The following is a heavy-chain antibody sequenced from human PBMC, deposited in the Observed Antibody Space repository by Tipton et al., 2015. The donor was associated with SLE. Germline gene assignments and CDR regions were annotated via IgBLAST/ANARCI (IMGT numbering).Heavy chain of an antibody. CDR3: ARGILGDPVAFEM. V-gene: IGHV3-48*03. J-gene: IGHJ3*02. CDR1: GFTFSSYE. D-gene: IGHD1-26*01. Sequence: SLRLSCAASGFTFSSYEMNWVRQAPGKGLEWISYITTTGSDRLYADSVRGRFTISRDNAKNTVYLQMNSLTVEDTALYYCARGILGDPVAFEMWGQGTMAIVSS. CDR2: ITTTGSDR.